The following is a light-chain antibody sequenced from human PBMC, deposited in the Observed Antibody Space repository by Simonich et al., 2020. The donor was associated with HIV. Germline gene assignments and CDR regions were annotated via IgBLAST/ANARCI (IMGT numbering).Light chain of an antibody. CDR2: SAS. V-gene: IGKV3-15*01. CDR3: QQRSNWPPIT. CDR1: QSFSSN. Sequence: EIVMTQSPATLSVSPGERAPLSCRASQSFSSNLAWYQQQPGQAPRLVIYSASTRAPGIPSRFSGSGSGTEFNLTISSLEPEDFAVYYCQQRSNWPPITFGQGTRLEIK. J-gene: IGKJ5*01.